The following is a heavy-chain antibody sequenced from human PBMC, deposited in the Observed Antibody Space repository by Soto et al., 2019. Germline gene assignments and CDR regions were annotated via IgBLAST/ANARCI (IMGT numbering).Heavy chain of an antibody. V-gene: IGHV4-59*01. CDR1: GGSISGSY. J-gene: IGHJ4*02. Sequence: SSETLSLTGSVSGGSISGSYWSWIRQSPGKGLEWLGYVYYTGSTNYSPSLRSRVSISVDTSKNEFSLRLSSVTDADTAVYFCARSVAVPGEHMDYWGQGTQVTV. D-gene: IGHD6-19*01. CDR2: VYYTGST. CDR3: ARSVAVPGEHMDY.